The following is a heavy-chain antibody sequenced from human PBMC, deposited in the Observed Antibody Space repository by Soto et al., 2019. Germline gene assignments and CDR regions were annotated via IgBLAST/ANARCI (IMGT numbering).Heavy chain of an antibody. Sequence: SLRLSCSASGFTFSSFNMHWVRQAPGKGLEWVSSISGTTEYIYYGDSVKGRFTISRDNAENSMFLQMNSLRVEDTAVYYCARSVLFRGLNRAFDIWGQGTLVTVSS. V-gene: IGHV3-21*01. CDR1: GFTFSSFN. CDR3: ARSVLFRGLNRAFDI. CDR2: ISGTTEYI. D-gene: IGHD3-10*01. J-gene: IGHJ3*02.